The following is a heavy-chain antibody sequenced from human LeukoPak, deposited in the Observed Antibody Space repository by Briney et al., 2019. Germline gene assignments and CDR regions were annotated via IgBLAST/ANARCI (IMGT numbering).Heavy chain of an antibody. CDR3: AKAIYYGAYYFDY. D-gene: IGHD3-22*01. CDR2: IRYDGSNK. CDR1: GFTFSSYG. J-gene: IGHJ4*02. Sequence: GGSLRLSCAASGFTFSSYGMHWVRQAPGKGLEWVAFIRYDGSNKYYAGSVKGRFTISRDNSKNTLYLQMNSLRAEDTAVYYCAKAIYYGAYYFDYWGQGTLVTVSS. V-gene: IGHV3-30*02.